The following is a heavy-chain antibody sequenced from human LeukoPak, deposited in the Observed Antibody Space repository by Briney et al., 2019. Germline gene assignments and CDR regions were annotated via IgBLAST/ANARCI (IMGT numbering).Heavy chain of an antibody. D-gene: IGHD2-15*01. CDR2: IYYSGST. J-gene: IGHJ6*03. CDR3: ARGYCSGGSCYSYYYYNYMDV. CDR1: GGSISSSSYY. V-gene: IGHV4-39*07. Sequence: PSETLSLTCTVSGGSISSSSYYWGWIRQPPGKGLEWIGSIYYSGSTYYNPSLKSRVTISVDTSKNQFSLKLSSVTAADTAVYYCARGYCSGGSCYSYYYYNYMDVWGKGTTVTVSS.